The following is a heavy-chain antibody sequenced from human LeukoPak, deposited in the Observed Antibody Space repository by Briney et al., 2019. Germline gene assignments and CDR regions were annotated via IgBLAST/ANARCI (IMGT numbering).Heavy chain of an antibody. CDR2: IYSGGNT. CDR1: GFTVGNNY. D-gene: IGHD3-10*01. CDR3: AKDGPGRGVAYDAFDI. V-gene: IGHV3-53*01. Sequence: GGSLRLSCAASGFTVGNNYMSWVRQAPGKGLEWVSVIYSGGNTYYADSVKGRFTISRDNSKNTLYLQMNSLRAEDTAVYYCAKDGPGRGVAYDAFDIWGQGTMVTVSS. J-gene: IGHJ3*02.